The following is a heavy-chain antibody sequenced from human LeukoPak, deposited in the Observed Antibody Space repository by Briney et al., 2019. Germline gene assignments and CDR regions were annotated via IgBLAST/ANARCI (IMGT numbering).Heavy chain of an antibody. D-gene: IGHD3-22*01. V-gene: IGHV4-4*07. CDR3: ARLGDSIGNSAFDI. Sequence: PSETLSLTCTVSGGSISSNYWSWIRQPAGKGLEWIGRIYTSGSTNYNPSLKSRVTISVDKSKNQFSLKLSSVTAADTAVYYSARLGDSIGNSAFDIWGQGTMVTVSS. CDR1: GGSISSNY. CDR2: IYTSGST. J-gene: IGHJ3*02.